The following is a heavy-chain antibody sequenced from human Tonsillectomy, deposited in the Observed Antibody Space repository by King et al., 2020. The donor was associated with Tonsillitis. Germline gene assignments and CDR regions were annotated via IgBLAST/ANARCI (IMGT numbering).Heavy chain of an antibody. D-gene: IGHD3-10*01. V-gene: IGHV3-33*08. J-gene: IGHJ4*02. CDR3: ARDQGFGELLGYFDY. CDR2: IWDDGSNK. CDR1: GFTFSSYV. Sequence: VQLVESGGGVVQPGRSLRLSCAASGFTFSSYVIHWDRQAPGKGLEWVAVIWDDGSNKYYADSGKGRFTISRDNSKNTLYLQWNSLRAEHTAVYYCARDQGFGELLGYFDYWGQGTLVTVSS.